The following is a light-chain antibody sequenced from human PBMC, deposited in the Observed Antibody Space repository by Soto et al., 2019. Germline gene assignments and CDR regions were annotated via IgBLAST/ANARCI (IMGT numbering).Light chain of an antibody. CDR3: AAWDGSLNGVV. J-gene: IGLJ2*01. CDR2: DNN. Sequence: QSVLTQPPSASGTPGQRVTIFCSGSDSNIRTNAVNWYHQLPGTAPKLLIYDNNLRPSGVPDRFSGSKSGTSASLAISGLQAEDEAYYYCAAWDGSLNGVVFGGGTKLTVL. V-gene: IGLV1-44*01. CDR1: DSNIRTNA.